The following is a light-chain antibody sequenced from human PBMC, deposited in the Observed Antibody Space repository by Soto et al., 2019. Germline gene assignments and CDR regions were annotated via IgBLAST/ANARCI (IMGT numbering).Light chain of an antibody. CDR3: QSYDRSLSGYV. V-gene: IGLV1-40*01. CDR2: ANG. CDR1: SSNIGAGYD. J-gene: IGLJ1*01. Sequence: QSVLTQPPSVSGAPGQSVTISCTWISSNIGAGYDVHWYQQLPGTAPKLLIYANGNRPSGVPDRFSGSKSGTSASLAITGLQAEDEADYYCQSYDRSLSGYVLGTGTKVTVL.